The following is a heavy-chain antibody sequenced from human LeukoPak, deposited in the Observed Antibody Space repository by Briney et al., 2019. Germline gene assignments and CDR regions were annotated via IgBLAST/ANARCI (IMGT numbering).Heavy chain of an antibody. CDR1: GGSISSYY. CDR3: ARGRTFDN. Sequence: SETLPLTCTVSGGSISSYYWSWIRQPPGKGLEWIGNIYDRGSTKYNPSLKSRVTISVDTSKNQFSLRLSSVTAADTAVYYCARGRTFDNWGQGTLVTVSS. J-gene: IGHJ4*02. V-gene: IGHV4-59*01. CDR2: IYDRGST.